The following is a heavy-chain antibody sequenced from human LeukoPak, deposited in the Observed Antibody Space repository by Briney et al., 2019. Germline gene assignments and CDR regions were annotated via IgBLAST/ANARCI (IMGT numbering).Heavy chain of an antibody. CDR1: GFTFTNYA. D-gene: IGHD4-17*01. V-gene: IGHV3-23*01. J-gene: IGHJ4*02. CDR3: AKSEKGTTGRFFDY. Sequence: PGGSLRLSCAASGFTFTNYAMTWVRQARGKGLEWVSGISEGVGNTYYADSVKGRFTISRDHSKNTLYLQMNSLRAEDTALYYCAKSEKGTTGRFFDYWGQGTLVTVSS. CDR2: ISEGVGNT.